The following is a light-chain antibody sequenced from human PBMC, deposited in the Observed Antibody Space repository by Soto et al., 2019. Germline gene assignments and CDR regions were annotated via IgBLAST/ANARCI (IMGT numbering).Light chain of an antibody. CDR3: QSYDISLSVV. CDR1: SSNIGEGYG. CDR2: SNS. Sequence: QSVLTQPPSVSGAPGQRVTISCTGSSSNIGEGYGVHWYQQLPGTAPKLLIYSNSNRPSGVPDRFSGSKSGTSASLAITGLQAEDEADYYCQSYDISLSVVFGGGTQLTVL. J-gene: IGLJ2*01. V-gene: IGLV1-40*01.